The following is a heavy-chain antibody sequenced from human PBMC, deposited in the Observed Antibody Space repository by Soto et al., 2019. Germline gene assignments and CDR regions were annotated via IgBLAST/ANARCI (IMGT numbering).Heavy chain of an antibody. CDR1: GGSFSGYY. CDR2: INRSGST. V-gene: IGHV4-34*01. D-gene: IGHD1-26*01. CDR3: ARGLITGSQYSRGSNYFLS. J-gene: IGHJ4*02. Sequence: SETLSLTCAVYGGSFSGYYWTWIRQPPGKGLEWIGEINRSGSTNCNPSLKSRVTISVDTSKNQFSLKLSSVTAADTAVYYCARGLITGSQYSRGSNYFLSWGKGT.